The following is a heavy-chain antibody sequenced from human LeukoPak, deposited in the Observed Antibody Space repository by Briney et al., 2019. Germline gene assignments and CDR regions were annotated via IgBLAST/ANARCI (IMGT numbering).Heavy chain of an antibody. J-gene: IGHJ4*02. CDR3: ARGGDEQWPKFYYFDY. V-gene: IGHV3-30-3*01. CDR2: ISYDGSNK. D-gene: IGHD6-19*01. Sequence: GGSLRLSCAASGFTFSSYAMHWVRQAPGKGLEWVAVISYDGSNKYYADSVKGRFTISRDNSKNTLYLQMNSLRAEDTAVYYCARGGDEQWPKFYYFDYWGQGTLVTVSS. CDR1: GFTFSSYA.